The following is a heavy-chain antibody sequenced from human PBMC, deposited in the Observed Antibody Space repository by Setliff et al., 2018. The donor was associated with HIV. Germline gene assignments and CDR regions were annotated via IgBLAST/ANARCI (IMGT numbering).Heavy chain of an antibody. CDR3: AREHCNGGSCNGFDI. Sequence: SETLSLTCSVYGTSFSDHYWSWVRQTPGKGLEWIGEMNQSGTTNYNPSLKSRVTMSIDTSERQFSLKLTSVTAADTAVYFCAREHCNGGSCNGFDIWGQGTMVTVSS. CDR1: GTSFSDHY. V-gene: IGHV4-34*01. D-gene: IGHD2-15*01. CDR2: MNQSGTT. J-gene: IGHJ3*02.